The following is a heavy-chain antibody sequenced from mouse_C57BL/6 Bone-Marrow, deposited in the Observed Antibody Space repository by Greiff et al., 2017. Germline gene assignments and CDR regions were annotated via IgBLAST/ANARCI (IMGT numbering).Heavy chain of an antibody. D-gene: IGHD1-1*01. Sequence: EVKLMESGGGLVQPGGSLSLSCAASGFTFTDYYMSWVRQPPGKALEWLGFIRNKSNGYTTEYSASVKGRFTISRDNSQSILYLQMNALRAEDSATYYDARYIHYGSSYYFDYWGQGTTLTVSS. CDR1: GFTFTDYY. CDR2: IRNKSNGYTT. CDR3: ARYIHYGSSYYFDY. J-gene: IGHJ2*01. V-gene: IGHV7-3*01.